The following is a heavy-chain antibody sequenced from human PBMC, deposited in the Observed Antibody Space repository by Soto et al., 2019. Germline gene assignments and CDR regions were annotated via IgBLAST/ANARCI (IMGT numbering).Heavy chain of an antibody. V-gene: IGHV3-23*01. CDR1: GFPFSSYA. Sequence: GGSLRLSCAVSGFPFSSYALSWVRQAPGKGLEWVSSISGGGRNTFYADSVKGRFAISRDNSENTLYLQMNSLRDEDTAVYYCAKETGTAALAGYWFDYWGQGTLVTVSS. CDR3: AKETGTAALAGYWFDY. J-gene: IGHJ4*02. D-gene: IGHD1-7*01. CDR2: ISGGGRNT.